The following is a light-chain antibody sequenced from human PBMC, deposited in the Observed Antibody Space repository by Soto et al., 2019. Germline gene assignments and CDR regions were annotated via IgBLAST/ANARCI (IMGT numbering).Light chain of an antibody. CDR3: KQRSNGPPYT. J-gene: IGKJ2*01. CDR1: QSVSSY. V-gene: IGKV3-11*01. CDR2: DAS. Sequence: EIVLTQSPATLSLSPGERATLSCRASQSVSSYLAWYQQKPGQAPRLLIYDASNRATGIPARFSGSGSGTDVPLTISSLEPEDVAVYYGKQRSNGPPYTFGQGTKLEIK.